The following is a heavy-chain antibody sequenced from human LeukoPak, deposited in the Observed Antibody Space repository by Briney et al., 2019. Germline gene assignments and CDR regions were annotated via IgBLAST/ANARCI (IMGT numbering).Heavy chain of an antibody. CDR2: ISSSGETI. CDR3: ARDYKYAFDN. Sequence: GGSLRLSCAASGFTFSDYHMTWIRQAPGKGLDWVSYISSSGETIFYADSVKGRFTISGDKAKNSLYLQMNSLRVEDTAVYYCARDYKYAFDNWGQGTLVTVSS. J-gene: IGHJ4*02. V-gene: IGHV3-11*04. CDR1: GFTFSDYH. D-gene: IGHD5-24*01.